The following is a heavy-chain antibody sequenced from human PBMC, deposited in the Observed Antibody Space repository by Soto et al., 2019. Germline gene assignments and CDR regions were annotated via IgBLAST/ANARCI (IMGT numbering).Heavy chain of an antibody. CDR3: ARESEDLTSNFDY. CDR1: GFTFTRYS. CDR2: ISSTTNYI. V-gene: IGHV3-21*06. J-gene: IGHJ4*02. Sequence: PGGSRRLSCAASGFTFTRYSMNWVRQAPGKGLEWVSSISSTTNYIYYGDSMKGRFTISRDNGKNSLYLEMHSLRAEDTAGYYCARESEDLTSNFDYWGQGTLVTVSS.